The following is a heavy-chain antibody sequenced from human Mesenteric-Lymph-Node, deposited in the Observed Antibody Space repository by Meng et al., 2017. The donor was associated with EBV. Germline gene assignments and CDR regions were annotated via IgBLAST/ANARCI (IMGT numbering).Heavy chain of an antibody. Sequence: CNPSLKSRATIAVDTSKNHLSLKLSSVTAADTAVYYCARVRCSSTSCLGWFDPWGQGTLGTVSS. J-gene: IGHJ5*02. CDR3: ARVRCSSTSCLGWFDP. D-gene: IGHD2-2*01. V-gene: IGHV4-34*01.